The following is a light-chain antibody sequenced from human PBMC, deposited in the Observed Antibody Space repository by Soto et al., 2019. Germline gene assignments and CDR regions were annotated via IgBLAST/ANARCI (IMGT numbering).Light chain of an antibody. CDR2: GAS. CDR3: QHYDTSPIT. J-gene: IGKJ5*01. CDR1: QSVSGSR. V-gene: IGKV3-20*01. Sequence: EIVLTQSLGTLSLSPGERATLSCRASQSVSGSRLAWYQQKPGQAPRLLIYGASNRATGIPDRFSGGGSGTDLTLTISRLAPEDFALYYCQHYDTSPITFGQGTRLEI.